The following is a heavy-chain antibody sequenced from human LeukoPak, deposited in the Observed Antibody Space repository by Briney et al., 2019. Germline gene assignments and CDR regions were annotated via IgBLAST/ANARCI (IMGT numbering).Heavy chain of an antibody. J-gene: IGHJ4*02. Sequence: SQTLSLTCAISGDSVSSTNAAWTWIRQSPSRGLEWLGRTYYRSKWYNDYAVSVKSRITINPDTSKNQLSLQLKSVTPEDTAVYYCAREQWRSGWYDYWGQGTLVTVSS. CDR3: AREQWRSGWYDY. D-gene: IGHD6-19*01. CDR1: GDSVSSTNAA. CDR2: TYYRSKWYN. V-gene: IGHV6-1*01.